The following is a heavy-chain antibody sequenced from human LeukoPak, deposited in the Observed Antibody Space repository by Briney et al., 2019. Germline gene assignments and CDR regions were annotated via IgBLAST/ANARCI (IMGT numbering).Heavy chain of an antibody. CDR1: GFTFSSYS. Sequence: PGGSLRLSCAASGFTFSSYSMNWVRQAPGKGLEWVSSISSSSSYIYYADSVKGRFTISRDNAKNSLYLQMNSLRAEDTAVYYCARDLGADPAAGTVDYWGQGTLVTVSS. D-gene: IGHD6-13*01. V-gene: IGHV3-21*01. J-gene: IGHJ4*02. CDR3: ARDLGADPAAGTVDY. CDR2: ISSSSSYI.